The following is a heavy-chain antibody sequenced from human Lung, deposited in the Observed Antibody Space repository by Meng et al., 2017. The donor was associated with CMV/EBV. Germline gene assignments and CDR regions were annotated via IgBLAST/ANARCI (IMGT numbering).Heavy chain of an antibody. Sequence: ESXKISXAASGFTFSTYSMNWVRQAPGKGLEWVSSINNSSSYIYYADSVKGRFTISRDNAKNSLYLQMNSLRAEDTAVYYCARDLIVGTAYFDYWGQGTLVTVSS. CDR2: INNSSSYI. D-gene: IGHD1-26*01. J-gene: IGHJ4*02. CDR1: GFTFSTYS. V-gene: IGHV3-21*01. CDR3: ARDLIVGTAYFDY.